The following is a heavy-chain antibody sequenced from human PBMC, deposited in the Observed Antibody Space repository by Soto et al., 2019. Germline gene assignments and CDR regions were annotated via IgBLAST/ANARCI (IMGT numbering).Heavy chain of an antibody. CDR3: ARQRVPAANRYYYYYGMDV. J-gene: IGHJ6*02. CDR2: IIPIFGTA. V-gene: IGHV1-69*01. CDR1: GGTFSSYA. D-gene: IGHD2-2*01. Sequence: QVQLVQSGAEVKKPGSSVKVSCKASGGTFSSYAISWVRQAPGQGLEWMGGIIPIFGTANYAQKFQGRVTITAAESTSTAYMELSSLRSEDTAVYYCARQRVPAANRYYYYYGMDVWGQGTTVTVSS.